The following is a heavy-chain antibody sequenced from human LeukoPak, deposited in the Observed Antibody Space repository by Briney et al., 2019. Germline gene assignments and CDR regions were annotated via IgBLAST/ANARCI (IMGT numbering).Heavy chain of an antibody. J-gene: IGHJ4*02. V-gene: IGHV1-69*13. CDR1: GYTFTSYG. CDR2: IIPIFGTA. Sequence: ASVKVSCKASGYTFTSYGISWVRQAPGQGLEWMGGIIPIFGTANYAQKFQGRVTITADESTSTAYMELSSLRSEDTAVYYCARGESYSGYDRYFDYWGQGTLVTVSS. D-gene: IGHD5-12*01. CDR3: ARGESYSGYDRYFDY.